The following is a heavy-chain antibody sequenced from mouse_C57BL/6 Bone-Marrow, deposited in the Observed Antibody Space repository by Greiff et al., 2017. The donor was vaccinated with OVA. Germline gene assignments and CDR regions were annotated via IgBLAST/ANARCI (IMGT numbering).Heavy chain of an antibody. CDR3: TRESVYYGSAYYFDY. D-gene: IGHD1-1*01. Sequence: EVMLVESGGGLVKPGGSLKLSCAASGFTFSSYAMSWVRQTPEKRLEWVAYISSGGDYIYYADTVKGRFTISRDNARNTLYLQMSSLKSEDTAMYYCTRESVYYGSAYYFDYWGQGTTLTVSS. J-gene: IGHJ2*01. CDR2: ISSGGDYI. V-gene: IGHV5-9-1*02. CDR1: GFTFSSYA.